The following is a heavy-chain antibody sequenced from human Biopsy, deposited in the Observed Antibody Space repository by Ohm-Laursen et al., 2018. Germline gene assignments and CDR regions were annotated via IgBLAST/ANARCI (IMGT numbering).Heavy chain of an antibody. V-gene: IGHV1-69*01. D-gene: IGHD1/OR15-1a*01. Sequence: SSVKVSCNASGGTFSSSAITSVRQAPGQGLEWMGGIIGIFRTAHYAQKFQGRVTITADEFMSTAYMELSSLRSEDTAVYYCARGGGYNWNNGWFDPWGQGTLVTVSS. CDR3: ARGGGYNWNNGWFDP. CDR2: IIGIFRTA. CDR1: GGTFSSSA. J-gene: IGHJ5*02.